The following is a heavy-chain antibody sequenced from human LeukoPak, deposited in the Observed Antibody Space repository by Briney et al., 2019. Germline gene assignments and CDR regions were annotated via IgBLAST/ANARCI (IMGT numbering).Heavy chain of an antibody. J-gene: IGHJ4*02. D-gene: IGHD2-15*01. CDR3: AKDAPGYAAYDD. CDR2: IKEDGSKG. CDR1: GFTFSTYW. Sequence: GGSLRLSCAASGFTFSTYWMSWVRQAPGKGLEWVANIKEDGSKGYYGDSVKGRFTISRDNAKSSLFLQMNSLRAEDTAVYYCAKDAPGYAAYDDCGQGILVTVSS. V-gene: IGHV3-7*01.